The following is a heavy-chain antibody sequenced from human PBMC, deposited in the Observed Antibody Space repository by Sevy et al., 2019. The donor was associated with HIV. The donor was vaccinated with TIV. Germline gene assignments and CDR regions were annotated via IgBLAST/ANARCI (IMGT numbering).Heavy chain of an antibody. V-gene: IGHV3-30*18. CDR2: ISYDGSNK. J-gene: IGHJ6*02. D-gene: IGHD3-3*01. CDR3: AKAGGLYDFWSGYHYYYGMDV. CDR1: GFTFSSYG. Sequence: GGSLRLSCAASGFTFSSYGMHWVRQAPGKGLEWVAVISYDGSNKYYADSVKGRFTISRDNSKNTLYLQMNSLRAEDTAVDYCAKAGGLYDFWSGYHYYYGMDVWGQGTTVTVSS.